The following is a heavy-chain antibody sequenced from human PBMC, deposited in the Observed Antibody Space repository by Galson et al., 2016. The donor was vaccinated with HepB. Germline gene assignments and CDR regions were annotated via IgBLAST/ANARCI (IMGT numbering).Heavy chain of an antibody. CDR1: GFPFGXXX. D-gene: IGHD3-3*02. Sequence: SLRLSCAGSGFPFGXXXMNXXXQAXXXGLXXIGXXXNKXXXGTXXYAXXVQGRFNISRDDSKSXAYVQLNSLTTDDXAIYYCSRHRPIYYWGQGTLVTVSS. V-gene: IGHV3-49*03. CDR2: XXNKXXXGTX. CDR3: SRHRPIYY. J-gene: IGHJ4*02.